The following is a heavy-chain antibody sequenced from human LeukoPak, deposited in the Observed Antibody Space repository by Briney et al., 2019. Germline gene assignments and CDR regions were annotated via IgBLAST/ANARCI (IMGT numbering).Heavy chain of an antibody. V-gene: IGHV4-39*01. D-gene: IGHD5-12*01. Sequence: KPSETLSLTCTVSGGSISSSSYYWGWIRQPPGKGLEWIGYIYYSGSTYYNPSLKSRVTISVDTSKNQFSLKLSSVTAADTAVYYCARQGSGYDLYYFDYWGQGTLVTVSS. CDR2: IYYSGST. CDR1: GGSISSSSYY. J-gene: IGHJ4*02. CDR3: ARQGSGYDLYYFDY.